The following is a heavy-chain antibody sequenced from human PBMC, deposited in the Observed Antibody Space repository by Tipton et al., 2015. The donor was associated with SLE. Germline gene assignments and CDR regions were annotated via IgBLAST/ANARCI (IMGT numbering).Heavy chain of an antibody. D-gene: IGHD3-16*01. CDR2: IRTTGDT. Sequence: SLRLSCTASGFKFSSFDLYWVRQRTGEGLVWVSGIRTTGDTYYPDSVKGRFTLSRENAKNSLSLQMNSLRVGDTAVYYCARGGWGQGNYYSMDVRGKGTTVTVSS. V-gene: IGHV3-13*01. CDR3: ARGGWGQGNYYSMDV. CDR1: GFKFSSFD. J-gene: IGHJ6*03.